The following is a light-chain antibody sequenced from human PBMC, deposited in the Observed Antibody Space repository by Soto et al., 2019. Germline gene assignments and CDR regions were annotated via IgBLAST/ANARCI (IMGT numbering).Light chain of an antibody. CDR1: QSFTSGY. V-gene: IGKV3-20*01. CDR2: GAS. J-gene: IGKJ1*01. CDR3: QQYDTSPRT. Sequence: EIVLTQSPGTLSLSPGERATVSCRASQSFTSGYLAWYQQRPGQAPRLLIYGASRRATGVPDRFSGSESETDFTLTISGLEPEDFAGYYCQQYDTSPRTFRQGTKVEIK.